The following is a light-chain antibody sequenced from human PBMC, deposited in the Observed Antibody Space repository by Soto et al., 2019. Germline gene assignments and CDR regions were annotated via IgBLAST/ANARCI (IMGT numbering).Light chain of an antibody. CDR2: DVS. V-gene: IGLV2-11*01. Sequence: QSALTQPRSVSGSPGPSVTISCTGTSSDVGGYNYVSWYQQHPGKAPKLMIYDVSKRPSGVPDRFSGSKSGNTASLTISGRQAEDEADYYCFSYAGSSVVFVGGTKVTVL. CDR1: SSDVGGYNY. CDR3: FSYAGSSVV. J-gene: IGLJ2*01.